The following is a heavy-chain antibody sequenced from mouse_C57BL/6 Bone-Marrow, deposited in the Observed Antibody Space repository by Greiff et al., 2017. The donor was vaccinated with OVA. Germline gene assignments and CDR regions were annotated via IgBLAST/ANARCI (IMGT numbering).Heavy chain of an antibody. CDR3: AREGLMTTVVATKYWYFDV. J-gene: IGHJ1*03. V-gene: IGHV1-50*01. Sequence: QVQLQQPGAELVKPGASVKLSCKASGYTFTSYWMQWVKQRPGQGLEWIGEIDPSDSYTNYNQKFKGKATLTVDTSSSTAYMQLSSLTSEDSAVYYCAREGLMTTVVATKYWYFDVWGTGTTVTVSS. CDR1: GYTFTSYW. CDR2: IDPSDSYT. D-gene: IGHD1-1*01.